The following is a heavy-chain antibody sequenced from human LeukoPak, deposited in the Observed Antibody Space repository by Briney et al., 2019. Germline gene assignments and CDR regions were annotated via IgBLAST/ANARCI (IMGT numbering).Heavy chain of an antibody. Sequence: GGSLRLSCAASGFTFSSYGMHWVRQAPGKGLEWVAVISYDGSNKYYADSVKGRFTISRDNSKNTLYLQMNSLRAEDTAVYYCAKVWVTMVRGAIPDDYWGQGTLVTVSS. CDR2: ISYDGSNK. CDR1: GFTFSSYG. D-gene: IGHD3-10*01. CDR3: AKVWVTMVRGAIPDDY. V-gene: IGHV3-30*18. J-gene: IGHJ4*02.